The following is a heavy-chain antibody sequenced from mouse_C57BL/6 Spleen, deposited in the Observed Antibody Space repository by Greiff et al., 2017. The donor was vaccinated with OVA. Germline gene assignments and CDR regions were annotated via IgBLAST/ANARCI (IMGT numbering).Heavy chain of an antibody. CDR2: INPNNGGT. D-gene: IGHD1-1*01. J-gene: IGHJ3*01. CDR1: GYTFTDYY. Sequence: VQLQQSGPELVKPGASVKISCKASGYTFTDYYMNWVKQSHGKSLEWIGDINPNNGGTSYNQKFKGKATLTVDKSSSTAYMELRSLTSEDSAVYYCASWGFITTVVAPYWGQGTLVTVSA. CDR3: ASWGFITTVVAPY. V-gene: IGHV1-26*01.